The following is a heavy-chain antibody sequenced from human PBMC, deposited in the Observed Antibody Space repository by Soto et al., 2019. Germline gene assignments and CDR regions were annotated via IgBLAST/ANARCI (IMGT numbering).Heavy chain of an antibody. V-gene: IGHV3-7*01. CDR2: IKQDGSEK. J-gene: IGHJ4*02. D-gene: IGHD6-19*01. Sequence: EVQLVESGGGLVQPGGSLRLSCAASGFTFSSYWMSWVRQAPGKGLEWVANIKQDGSEKYYVDSVKGRFTISRDNAKNSLYLQMNSLRAEDTAVYYCARVGGGQWQVRDYWGQGTLVTVSS. CDR1: GFTFSSYW. CDR3: ARVGGGQWQVRDY.